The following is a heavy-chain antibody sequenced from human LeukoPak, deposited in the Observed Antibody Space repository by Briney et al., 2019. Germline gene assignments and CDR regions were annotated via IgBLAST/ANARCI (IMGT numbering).Heavy chain of an antibody. CDR3: ARDQAAGYYYYGMDV. CDR1: GYTFTGYY. Sequence: GASVKVSCKASGYTFTGYYMHWVRQAPGQGLEWMGWINPNSGGTNYAQKFQGWVTMTRDTSISTAYMELSRLRSDDTAVYYCARDQAAGYYYYGMDVWGQGTTVTVSS. J-gene: IGHJ6*02. D-gene: IGHD6-13*01. V-gene: IGHV1-2*04. CDR2: INPNSGGT.